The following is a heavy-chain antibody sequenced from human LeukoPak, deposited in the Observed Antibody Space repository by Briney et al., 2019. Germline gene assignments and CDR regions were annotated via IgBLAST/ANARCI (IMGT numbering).Heavy chain of an antibody. J-gene: IGHJ4*02. D-gene: IGHD6-13*01. V-gene: IGHV4-61*02. CDR3: ARGHTSKYSSSPAYYFDY. CDR1: RGSISSGNYY. Sequence: SETLSLTCTVSRGSISSGNYYWSWIRQPAGKGLEWIGRFHTRGSTNYNPSLKSRVTISVDTSKNQFSLKLSSVTAADTAVYYCARGHTSKYSSSPAYYFDYWGQGTLVTVSS. CDR2: FHTRGST.